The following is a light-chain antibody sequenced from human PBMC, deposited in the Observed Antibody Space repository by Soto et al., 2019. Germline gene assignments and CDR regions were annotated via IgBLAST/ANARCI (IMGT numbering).Light chain of an antibody. J-gene: IGKJ5*01. V-gene: IGKV3-20*01. CDR1: HILSSSY. Sequence: EIVLTHSPGTLSLSPVEIATLSCRASHILSSSYLGWYQQKPGQAPRLLIYGASSRATGIPDRFSGSGSGTDFTLTITRLEPEDSAVYFCQQYTGPPTTFGQGTRLEI. CDR3: QQYTGPPTT. CDR2: GAS.